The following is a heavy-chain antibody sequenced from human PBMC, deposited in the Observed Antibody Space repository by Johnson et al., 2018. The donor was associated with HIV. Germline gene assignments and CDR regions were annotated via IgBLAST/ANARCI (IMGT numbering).Heavy chain of an antibody. J-gene: IGHJ3*02. Sequence: VQLVESGGGLVQPGRSLRLSCAASGFTFDNFAMSWVRQAPGKGLEWVSGINWNGGSTGYADSVKGRFTISRDNAKNTLYLQMNSLRAEDTAVYYCARAGAVGFDAFDIWGQGTMVTVSS. D-gene: IGHD6-19*01. CDR3: ARAGAVGFDAFDI. CDR1: GFTFDNFA. CDR2: INWNGGST. V-gene: IGHV3-20*04.